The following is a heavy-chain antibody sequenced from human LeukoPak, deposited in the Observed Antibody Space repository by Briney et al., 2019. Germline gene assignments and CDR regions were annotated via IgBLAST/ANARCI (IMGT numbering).Heavy chain of an antibody. V-gene: IGHV3-66*01. CDR2: IYSDGST. J-gene: IGHJ4*02. Sequence: GGSLRLSCAVSGFTVSSNYMNWVRQAPGKGLEWVSLIYSDGSTYYADSVKGRFTISRDNSKNTLYLQMNSLRVEDTAVYYCARVGYTGSWYSSPPFDYWGQGTLVTVSS. CDR3: ARVGYTGSWYSSPPFDY. D-gene: IGHD6-13*01. CDR1: GFTVSSNY.